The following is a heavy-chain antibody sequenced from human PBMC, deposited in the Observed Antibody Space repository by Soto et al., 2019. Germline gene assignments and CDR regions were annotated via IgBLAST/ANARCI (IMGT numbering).Heavy chain of an antibody. CDR3: ARADFDYYYYGMDV. V-gene: IGHV1-69*06. Sequence: QVQLVQSGAEVKKPGSSVKVSCKASVGTFSSYAISWVRQAPGQGLEWMGGIIPIFGTANYAQKFQGRVTITADKSTSKAYMELSSLRSEDTAVYYCARADFDYYYYGMDVWGQGTTVTVSS. J-gene: IGHJ6*02. D-gene: IGHD2-21*02. CDR2: IIPIFGTA. CDR1: VGTFSSYA.